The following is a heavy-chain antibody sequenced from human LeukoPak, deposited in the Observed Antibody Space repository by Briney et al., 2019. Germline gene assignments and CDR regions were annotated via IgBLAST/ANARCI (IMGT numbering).Heavy chain of an antibody. CDR2: INPNSGGT. CDR1: GYTFTGYY. D-gene: IGHD3-22*01. J-gene: IGHJ3*02. Sequence: ASVKVSCKASGYTFTGYYTHWVRQAPGQGLEWMGWINPNSGGTNYAQKFQGRVTITADKSTSTAYMELSSLRSEDTAVYYCARESVYYDSSGYYKDAFDIWGQGTMVTVSS. CDR3: ARESVYYDSSGYYKDAFDI. V-gene: IGHV1-2*02.